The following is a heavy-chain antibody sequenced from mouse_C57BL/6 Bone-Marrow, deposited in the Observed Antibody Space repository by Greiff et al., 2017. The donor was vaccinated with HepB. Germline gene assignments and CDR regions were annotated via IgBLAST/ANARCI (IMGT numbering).Heavy chain of an antibody. CDR2: INPDSSTI. V-gene: IGHV4-1*01. D-gene: IGHD1-1*01. CDR3: ARPRGYYPGWFAY. CDR1: GVDFSRYW. Sequence: EASGVDFSRYWMSWVRRAPGKGLEWIGEINPDSSTINYAPSLKDKFIIPRDNAKNTLYLQMSKVRSEDTALYYCARPRGYYPGWFAYWGQGTLVTVSA. J-gene: IGHJ3*01.